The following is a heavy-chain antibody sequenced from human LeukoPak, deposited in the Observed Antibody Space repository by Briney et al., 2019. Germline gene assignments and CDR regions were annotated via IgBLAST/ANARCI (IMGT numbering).Heavy chain of an antibody. CDR2: ISGDSRYI. D-gene: IGHD2-2*01. Sequence: GGSLRLSCAASGFTFSSYSMNWVRQAPVKGLEWVSAISGDSRYIYYADSVRGRFTISRDNAENSLYLQMHSLRVEDTAVYYCARAPTVLVGYCSSSSCQADYWGQGTLVTVSS. J-gene: IGHJ4*02. V-gene: IGHV3-21*01. CDR1: GFTFSSYS. CDR3: ARAPTVLVGYCSSSSCQADY.